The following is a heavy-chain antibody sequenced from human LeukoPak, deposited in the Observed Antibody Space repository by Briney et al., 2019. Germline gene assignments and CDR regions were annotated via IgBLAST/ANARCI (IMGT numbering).Heavy chain of an antibody. CDR2: LYTGGST. Sequence: PGGSLRLSCAASGFTVSSNHMSWVRQALGKGLEWVSVLYTGGSTYYADSVKGRVTISSDSSKNTLYLQMNSLRGEATAVYYCARGGSGYSCDFWGQGTLVTVSS. J-gene: IGHJ4*02. CDR1: GFTVSSNH. D-gene: IGHD3-22*01. CDR3: ARGGSGYSCDF. V-gene: IGHV3-53*01.